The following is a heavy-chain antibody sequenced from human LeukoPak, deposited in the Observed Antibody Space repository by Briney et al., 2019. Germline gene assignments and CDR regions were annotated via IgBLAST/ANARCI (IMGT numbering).Heavy chain of an antibody. CDR1: GFTLDDYD. V-gene: IGHV3-20*04. D-gene: IGHD5-18*01. Sequence: GGSLRLSCAASGFTLDDYDMSWVRQAPGKGLEWVSGINWNGGSTAYADSVKGRLTIYRDNAKNSLYLQMNSLRAADTSLYYGEKRYSYGSRWYFDYWGQGTLVTVSS. CDR3: EKRYSYGSRWYFDY. J-gene: IGHJ4*02. CDR2: INWNGGST.